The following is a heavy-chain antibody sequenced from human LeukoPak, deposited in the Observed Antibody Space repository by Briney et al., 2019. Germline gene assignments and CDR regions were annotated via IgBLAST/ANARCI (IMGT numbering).Heavy chain of an antibody. CDR1: GGSISSSSYY. CDR2: IYYSGST. D-gene: IGHD3-10*01. CDR3: ARVQGWFGELLHYYFDY. J-gene: IGHJ4*02. Sequence: YPSETLSLTCTVSGGSISSSSYYWGWIRQPPGKGLEWIGSIYYSGSTYYNPSLKSRVTISVDTSKNQFSLKLSSVTAADTAVYYCARVQGWFGELLHYYFDYWGQGTLVTVSS. V-gene: IGHV4-39*07.